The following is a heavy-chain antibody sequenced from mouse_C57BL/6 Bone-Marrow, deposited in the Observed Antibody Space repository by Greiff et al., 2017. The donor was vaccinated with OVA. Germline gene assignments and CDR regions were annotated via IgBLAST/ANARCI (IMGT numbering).Heavy chain of an antibody. CDR1: GYSITSDY. CDR2: ISYSGST. V-gene: IGHV3-8*01. CDR3: AKSPYYYGSSYLEYFDV. J-gene: IGHJ1*03. Sequence: VQLQQSGPGLAKPSQSLSLTCSVTGYSITSDYWNWIRKFPGHKLEYMGYISYSGSTYYNPSLKSRISLTRDTSKNQYYLQLNSVTAEDTATYYCAKSPYYYGSSYLEYFDVWGTGTTVTVSS. D-gene: IGHD1-1*01.